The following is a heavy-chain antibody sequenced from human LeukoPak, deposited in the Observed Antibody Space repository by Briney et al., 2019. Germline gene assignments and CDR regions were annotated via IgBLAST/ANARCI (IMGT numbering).Heavy chain of an antibody. CDR1: GYSFTSYW. CDR2: IYPGDSDT. Sequence: GESLKISCKGSGYSFTSYWIGWVRQVPGKGLEWMGIIYPGDSDTRYSPSFQGQVTISADKSISTAYLQWSSLKASDTAMYYCARRDTAMVTGSFDYWDQGTLVTVSS. D-gene: IGHD5-18*01. CDR3: ARRDTAMVTGSFDY. V-gene: IGHV5-51*01. J-gene: IGHJ4*02.